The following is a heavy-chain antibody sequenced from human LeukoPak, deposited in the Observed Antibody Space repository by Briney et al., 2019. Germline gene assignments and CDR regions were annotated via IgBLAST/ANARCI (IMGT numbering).Heavy chain of an antibody. CDR2: IIPIFGTA. CDR1: GGTFSSYA. D-gene: IGHD1-26*01. V-gene: IGHV1-69*05. J-gene: IGHJ3*02. Sequence: SVKVSCKASGGTFSSYAISWVRQAPGQGLEWMGRIIPIFGTANYAQKFQGRVTITTDESTSTAYMELSSLRSEDTAVYYCARLPLGWGAFDIWRQGTMVTVSS. CDR3: ARLPLGWGAFDI.